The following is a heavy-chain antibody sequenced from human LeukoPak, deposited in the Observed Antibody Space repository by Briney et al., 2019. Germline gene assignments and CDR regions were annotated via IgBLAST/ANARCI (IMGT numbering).Heavy chain of an antibody. CDR1: GFTFSSYS. V-gene: IGHV3-48*01. Sequence: GGSLRLSCAASGFTFSSYSMNWVRQAPGKGLEWVSYISSSSSTIYYADSVKGRFTISRDNAKNSPYLQMNSLRAEDTAVYYCARGPSKAASGRIWFDPWGQGTLVPVSS. D-gene: IGHD6-25*01. J-gene: IGHJ5*02. CDR3: ARGPSKAASGRIWFDP. CDR2: ISSSSSTI.